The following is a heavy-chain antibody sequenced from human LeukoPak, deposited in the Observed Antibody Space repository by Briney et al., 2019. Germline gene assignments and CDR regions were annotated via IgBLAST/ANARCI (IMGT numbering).Heavy chain of an antibody. CDR3: AKDRRITGTTGLD. CDR2: INWNGGST. D-gene: IGHD1-20*01. V-gene: IGHV3-20*04. Sequence: GGSLRLSCAASGFTFDDYGMSWVRQAPGKGLEWVSGINWNGGSTGYADSVKGRFTISRDNSKNTLYLQMNSLRAEDTAVYYCAKDRRITGTTGLDWGQGALVTVSS. CDR1: GFTFDDYG. J-gene: IGHJ4*02.